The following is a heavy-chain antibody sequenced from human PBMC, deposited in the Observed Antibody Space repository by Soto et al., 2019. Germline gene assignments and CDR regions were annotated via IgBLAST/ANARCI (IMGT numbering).Heavy chain of an antibody. CDR2: ISGTGGST. CDR1: GFTFNTYA. CDR3: VKGLVVVAAPPDY. V-gene: IGHV3-23*01. Sequence: GSLRLSCAASGFTFNTYAMNWVRQAPGKGLEWVSAISGTGGSTYYAGSVKGRFTISRDNSKNTLYLQMNSLRAEDTAVYYCVKGLVVVAAPPDYWGQGTLVTVSS. J-gene: IGHJ4*02. D-gene: IGHD2-15*01.